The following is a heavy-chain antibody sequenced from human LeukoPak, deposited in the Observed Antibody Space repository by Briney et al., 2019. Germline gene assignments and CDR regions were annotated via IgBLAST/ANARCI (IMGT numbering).Heavy chain of an antibody. Sequence: PSETLSLTCTVSGGSISSYYWSWIRQPAGKGLEWIGRIYTSGSTNYNPSLKSRVTISVDTSKNQFSLKLSSVTAADTAVYYCARPALPSYDSSGYYAYWGQGTLVTVSS. CDR3: ARPALPSYDSSGYYAY. CDR2: IYTSGST. J-gene: IGHJ4*02. V-gene: IGHV4-4*07. D-gene: IGHD3-22*01. CDR1: GGSISSYY.